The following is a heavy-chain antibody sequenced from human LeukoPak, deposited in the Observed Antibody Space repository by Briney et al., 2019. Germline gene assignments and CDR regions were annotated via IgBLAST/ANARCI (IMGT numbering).Heavy chain of an antibody. D-gene: IGHD5-18*01. CDR2: FDPEDGET. CDR1: GYTLTELS. CDR3: ATQPPTKIQLWFRRGVDWFDP. V-gene: IGHV1-24*01. Sequence: ASVKVSCKVSGYTLTELSMHWVRQAPGKGLEWMGGFDPEDGETIYAQKFQGRVTMTEDTSTDTAYMELSSLRSEDTAVYYCATQPPTKIQLWFRRGVDWFDPWGQGTLVTVSS. J-gene: IGHJ5*02.